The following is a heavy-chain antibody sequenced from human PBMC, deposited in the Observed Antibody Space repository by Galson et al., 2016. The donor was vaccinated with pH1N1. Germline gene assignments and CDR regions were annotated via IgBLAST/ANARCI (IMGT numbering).Heavy chain of an antibody. Sequence: SLRLSCAASGFNFDSFAMHWVRRAPGKGLEWVAFISYNGHDESYADSLKGRFTVSRDNSKNRLYLHMNSLRPEDTGLYYCAREDWSYGDTYYNGMDVWGQGIRVTVSS. CDR2: ISYNGHDE. J-gene: IGHJ6*02. CDR1: GFNFDSFA. V-gene: IGHV3-30*03. D-gene: IGHD1-26*01. CDR3: AREDWSYGDTYYNGMDV.